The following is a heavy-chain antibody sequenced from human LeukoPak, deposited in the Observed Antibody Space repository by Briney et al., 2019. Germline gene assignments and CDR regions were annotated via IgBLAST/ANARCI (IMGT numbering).Heavy chain of an antibody. D-gene: IGHD1-26*01. Sequence: GGSLRLSCAASGFTFSSYAMSWVRQAPGKGLEWVSAISGSGGSTYYADSVKGRFTISRDTSKNTLYLQMNSLRAEDTAVYYCAKGRCSGSYYNWFDPWGQGTLVTVSS. J-gene: IGHJ5*02. CDR1: GFTFSSYA. CDR3: AKGRCSGSYYNWFDP. V-gene: IGHV3-23*01. CDR2: ISGSGGST.